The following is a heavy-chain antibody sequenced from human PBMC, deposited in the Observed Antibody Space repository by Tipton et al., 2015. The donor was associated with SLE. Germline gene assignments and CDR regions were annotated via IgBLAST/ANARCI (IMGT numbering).Heavy chain of an antibody. J-gene: IGHJ6*02. Sequence: SLRLSCAASGFTLGSYTVSWVRQAPGKGLEWASLIYADGSTNYADSEKGRFTISRDDSKNTVSLQMNSLRADDTAVYYCARGFYGMDVWGQGTTVTVSS. CDR1: GFTLGSYT. CDR3: ARGFYGMDV. CDR2: IYADGST. V-gene: IGHV3-23*03.